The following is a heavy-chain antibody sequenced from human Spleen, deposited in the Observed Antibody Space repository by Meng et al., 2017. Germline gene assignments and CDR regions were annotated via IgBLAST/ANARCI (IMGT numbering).Heavy chain of an antibody. Sequence: QVQLQQSGPGLVEPSETLSLTCAVYGGSFSGKYWSWIRQPPGKGLEWIGEINHSGSTDYKPSLKSRVTISVDTSKNLLSLKLTSVTAADTAVYYCAGEPGYCSGGSCYGGWFDPWGQGLLVTVSS. V-gene: IGHV4-34*01. D-gene: IGHD2-15*01. CDR1: GGSFSGKY. CDR2: INHSGST. CDR3: AGEPGYCSGGSCYGGWFDP. J-gene: IGHJ5*02.